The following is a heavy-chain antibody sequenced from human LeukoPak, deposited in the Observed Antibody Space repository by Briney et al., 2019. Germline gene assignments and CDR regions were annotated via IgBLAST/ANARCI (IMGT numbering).Heavy chain of an antibody. J-gene: IGHJ3*02. Sequence: GGPLRLSCAASGFTFSRYWMSWVRQAPGKGLEWVANIRQDGSEKYYVDSVKGRFTISRDNAKNSLYLQMNSLRAEDTAVYYCARGNYYENSGYWVLSAFDIWGQGTMVTVSS. V-gene: IGHV3-7*01. CDR1: GFTFSRYW. D-gene: IGHD3-22*01. CDR3: ARGNYYENSGYWVLSAFDI. CDR2: IRQDGSEK.